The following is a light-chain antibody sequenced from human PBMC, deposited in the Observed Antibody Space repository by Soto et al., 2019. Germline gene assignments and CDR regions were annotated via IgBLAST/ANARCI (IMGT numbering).Light chain of an antibody. CDR1: QSVRSGS. CDR3: QQYGTSPLT. V-gene: IGKV3-20*01. CDR2: GAS. J-gene: IGKJ3*01. Sequence: EVVLTQSPGTLSLSPGEGATLSCRASQSVRSGSLAWYQQKPGQAPRLLIFGASSRATDTPDRFSGSGSGTDFTLTITRVDTEDFAVYYCQQYGTSPLTFGPGTRVD.